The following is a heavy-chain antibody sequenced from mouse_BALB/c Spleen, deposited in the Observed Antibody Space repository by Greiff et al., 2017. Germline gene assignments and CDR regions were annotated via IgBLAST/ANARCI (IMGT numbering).Heavy chain of an antibody. V-gene: IGHV5-17*02. J-gene: IGHJ4*01. CDR3: ARSGDGDYYAMDY. Sequence: EVQRVESGGGLVQPGGSRKLSCAASGFTFSSFGMHWVRQAPEKGLEWVAYISSGSSTIYYADTVKGRFTISRDNPKNTLFLQMTSLRSEDTAMYYCARSGDGDYYAMDYWGQGTSVTVSS. CDR1: GFTFSSFG. CDR2: ISSGSSTI.